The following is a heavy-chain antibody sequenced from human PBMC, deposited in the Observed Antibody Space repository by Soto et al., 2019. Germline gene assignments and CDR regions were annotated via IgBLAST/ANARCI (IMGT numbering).Heavy chain of an antibody. CDR1: GGTFSSYT. Sequence: SVKVSCKASGGTFSSYTISWVRQAPGQGLEWMGRIIPILGIANYAQKFQGRVTITADKSTSTAYMELSSLRSEDTAVYYCSTYGGNGSSSWYPVNYYYYYMDVWGKGTTVTVS. CDR2: IIPILGIA. D-gene: IGHD6-13*01. J-gene: IGHJ6*03. CDR3: STYGGNGSSSWYPVNYYYYYMDV. V-gene: IGHV1-69*02.